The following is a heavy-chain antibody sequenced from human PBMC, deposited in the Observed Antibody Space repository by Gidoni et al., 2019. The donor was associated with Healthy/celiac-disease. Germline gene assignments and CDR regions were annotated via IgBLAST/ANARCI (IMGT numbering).Heavy chain of an antibody. CDR3: ARGGQVVAATHYFDY. J-gene: IGHJ4*02. Sequence: VPRVESGGGLVKPGGSLRLSCAASGFTFGSYSMHWVRQAPGKGLAWVSSISSSSSSIYYADSVKGRFTISRDNAKNSLYLQMHSLRAEDTAVYYCARGGQVVAATHYFDYWGQGTLVTVSS. V-gene: IGHV3-21*01. CDR2: ISSSSSSI. D-gene: IGHD2-15*01. CDR1: GFTFGSYS.